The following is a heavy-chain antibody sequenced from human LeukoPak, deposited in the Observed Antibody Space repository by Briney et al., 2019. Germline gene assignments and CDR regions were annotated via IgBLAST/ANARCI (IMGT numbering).Heavy chain of an antibody. CDR2: ISSSSSYI. D-gene: IGHD1-26*01. CDR3: ARDLRESIAYLGGVLGFDY. J-gene: IGHJ4*02. Sequence: PGGSLRLSCAASGFTFSSYSMNWVRQAPGKGLEWVSSISSSSSYIYYADSVKGRFTISRDNAKNSLYLQMNSLRAEDTAVYYCARDLRESIAYLGGVLGFDYWGQGTLVTVSS. V-gene: IGHV3-21*01. CDR1: GFTFSSYS.